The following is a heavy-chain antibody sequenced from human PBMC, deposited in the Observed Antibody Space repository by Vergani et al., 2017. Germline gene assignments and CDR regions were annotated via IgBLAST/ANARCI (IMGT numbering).Heavy chain of an antibody. Sequence: EVQVLESGGGLVQPGGSLKLSCVASGFIFSDSAIHWVRQASGKGLEWVGRIRNRANNYATEYAASVRGRFIVSRDDPKNTAYLQMNGLKTEDTAVYYCLRHDTLLRWSQGTLVTVSS. J-gene: IGHJ4*02. V-gene: IGHV3-73*01. CDR1: GFIFSDSA. D-gene: IGHD2/OR15-2a*01. CDR2: IRNRANNYAT. CDR3: LRHDTLLR.